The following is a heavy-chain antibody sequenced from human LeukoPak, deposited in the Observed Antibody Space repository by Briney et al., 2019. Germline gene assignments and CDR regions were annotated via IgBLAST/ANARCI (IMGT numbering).Heavy chain of an antibody. CDR3: ARDKDSAGWYDY. D-gene: IGHD6-19*01. J-gene: IGHJ4*02. CDR1: GYTFTSFG. V-gene: IGHV1-18*03. CDR2: ISLYNGNT. Sequence: ASVKVSCKASGYTFTSFGISWVRQAPGQGLEWLAWISLYNGNTNYAQKVQGRVTMTTDTSTSTAYMELRSLKSDDMAVYYCARDKDSAGWYDYWGQGTVVTVSS.